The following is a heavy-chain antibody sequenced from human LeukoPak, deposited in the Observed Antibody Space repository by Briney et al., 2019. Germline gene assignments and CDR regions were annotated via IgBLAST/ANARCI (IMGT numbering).Heavy chain of an antibody. V-gene: IGHV3-23*01. CDR2: ISGSGGST. CDR3: AKLKYSSGWDPFDY. CDR1: GVTLSSYA. Sequence: GGSLRLSCAASGVTLSSYAMSWVRQAPGKGLEWVSAISGSGGSTYYADSVKGRFTISRDNSKNTLYLQMNSLRAEDTAVYYCAKLKYSSGWDPFDYWGQGTLVTVSS. D-gene: IGHD6-19*01. J-gene: IGHJ4*02.